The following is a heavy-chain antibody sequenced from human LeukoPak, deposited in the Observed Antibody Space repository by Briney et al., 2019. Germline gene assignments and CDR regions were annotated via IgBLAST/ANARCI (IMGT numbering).Heavy chain of an antibody. J-gene: IGHJ4*02. V-gene: IGHV3-23*01. D-gene: IGHD3-16*01. Sequence: GGSLRLSCAASGFIFSNYAMTWVRQAPGKGLEWVSSINGNDGSTYYADSVKGRFTISKDNSKNTLYLQMNSLRADDTAVYYCARDSPFGGYWGQGTLVTVSS. CDR1: GFIFSNYA. CDR3: ARDSPFGGY. CDR2: INGNDGST.